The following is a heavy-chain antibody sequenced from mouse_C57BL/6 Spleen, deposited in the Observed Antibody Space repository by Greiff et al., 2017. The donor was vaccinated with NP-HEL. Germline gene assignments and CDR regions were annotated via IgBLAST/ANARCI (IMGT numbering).Heavy chain of an antibody. CDR2: IYPGDGDT. V-gene: IGHV1-80*01. J-gene: IGHJ3*01. D-gene: IGHD2-4*01. CDR3: ARPSLYYDPGGFAY. Sequence: VQLQQSGAELVKPGASVKISCKASGYAFSSYWMNWVKQRPGKGLEWIGQIYPGDGDTNYNGKFKGKATLTADKSSSTAYMQLSSLTSEDSAVYFCARPSLYYDPGGFAYWGQGTLVTVSA. CDR1: GYAFSSYW.